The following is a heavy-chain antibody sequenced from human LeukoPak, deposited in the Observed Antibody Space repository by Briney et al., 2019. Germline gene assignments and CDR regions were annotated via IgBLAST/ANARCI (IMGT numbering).Heavy chain of an antibody. Sequence: ASVKVSCKASGYTFTGYYMHWVRQAPGQGLEWMGWINPNSGGTNYTQKFQGRVTMTRDTSISTAYMELSRLRSDDTAVYYCARDQAAAGYLTSGKNFDYWGQGTLVTVSS. J-gene: IGHJ4*02. CDR1: GYTFTGYY. CDR3: ARDQAAAGYLTSGKNFDY. V-gene: IGHV1-2*02. CDR2: INPNSGGT. D-gene: IGHD6-13*01.